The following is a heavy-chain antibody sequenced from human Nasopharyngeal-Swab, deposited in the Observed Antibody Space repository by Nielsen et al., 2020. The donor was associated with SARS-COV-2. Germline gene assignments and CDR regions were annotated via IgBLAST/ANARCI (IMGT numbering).Heavy chain of an antibody. CDR2: INAGNGNT. V-gene: IGHV1-3*01. CDR3: AFGIAVAGPMGYYGMDV. D-gene: IGHD6-19*01. Sequence: ASVKVSCKASGYTFTSYAMHWVRQAPGQRLEWMGWINAGNGNTKYSQKFQGRVPITRDTSASTAYMELSSLRSEDTAVYYCAFGIAVAGPMGYYGMDVWGQGTTVTVSS. CDR1: GYTFTSYA. J-gene: IGHJ6*02.